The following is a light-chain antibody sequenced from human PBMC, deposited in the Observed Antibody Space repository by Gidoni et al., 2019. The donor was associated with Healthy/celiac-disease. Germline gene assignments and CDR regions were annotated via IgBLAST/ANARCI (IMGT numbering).Light chain of an antibody. Sequence: ELVMTHSPAPLFVSPGERATPPCRARQSVSSNLAWYQQKPGQAPRLLIYGASTRATGIPARFSGSGSGTEFTLTISSLQSEDFAVYYCQQYNNWPLTFGGGTKVEIK. J-gene: IGKJ4*01. CDR3: QQYNNWPLT. CDR2: GAS. CDR1: QSVSSN. V-gene: IGKV3-15*01.